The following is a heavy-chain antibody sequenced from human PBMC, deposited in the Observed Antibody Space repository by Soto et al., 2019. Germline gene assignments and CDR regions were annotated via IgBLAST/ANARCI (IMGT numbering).Heavy chain of an antibody. Sequence: QVQLVQSGAEVKKPGASVKVSWKASGYTFTSYGISWVRQAPGQGLEWMGWISAYNGNTNYAQKLQGRVTMTTDTSTSTAYMELRSLRSDDTAVYYCARDLVAASEEGDNWFDPWGQGTLVTVSS. D-gene: IGHD6-13*01. CDR1: GYTFTSYG. CDR2: ISAYNGNT. CDR3: ARDLVAASEEGDNWFDP. V-gene: IGHV1-18*01. J-gene: IGHJ5*02.